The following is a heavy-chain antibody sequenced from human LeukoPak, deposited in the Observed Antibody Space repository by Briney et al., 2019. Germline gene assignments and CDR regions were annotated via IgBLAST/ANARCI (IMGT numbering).Heavy chain of an antibody. Sequence: SETLSLTCTVSGGSISSSSYYWGWFRQPPGKGLEWIGSIYYSGSTYYNPSLKSRVTISVDTSKNQFSLKLSSVTAADTAVYYCARRIAVAGYFDYWGQGTLVTVSS. J-gene: IGHJ4*02. V-gene: IGHV4-39*01. CDR3: ARRIAVAGYFDY. D-gene: IGHD6-19*01. CDR2: IYYSGST. CDR1: GGSISSSSYY.